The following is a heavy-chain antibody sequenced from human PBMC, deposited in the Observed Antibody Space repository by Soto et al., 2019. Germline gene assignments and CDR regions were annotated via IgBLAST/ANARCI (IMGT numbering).Heavy chain of an antibody. CDR3: ARESEDLTSNFDY. CDR2: ISSTTNYI. Sequence: EVQLVESGGGLVKPGGSLRLSCAASGFTFTRYSMNWVRQAPGKGLEWVSSISSTTNYIYYGDSMKGRFTISRDNAKNSLYQAMHSLRAEDTAVYYCARESEDLTSNFDYWGQGTLVTVSS. V-gene: IGHV3-21*06. J-gene: IGHJ4*02. CDR1: GFTFTRYS.